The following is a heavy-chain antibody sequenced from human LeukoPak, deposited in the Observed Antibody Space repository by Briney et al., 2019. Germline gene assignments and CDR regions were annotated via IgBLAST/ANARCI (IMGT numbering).Heavy chain of an antibody. CDR2: ISWDGGST. V-gene: IGHV3-43D*04. CDR1: GFTFDDYA. D-gene: IGHD2-15*01. Sequence: PGGSLRLSCAASGFTFDDYAMHWVRQAPGKGLEWVSLISWDGGSTYYADSVKGRFTISRDNSKNSLYLQMNSLRAEDTALYYCAKDPQSSGGDNYFDYWGQGTLVTVSS. J-gene: IGHJ4*02. CDR3: AKDPQSSGGDNYFDY.